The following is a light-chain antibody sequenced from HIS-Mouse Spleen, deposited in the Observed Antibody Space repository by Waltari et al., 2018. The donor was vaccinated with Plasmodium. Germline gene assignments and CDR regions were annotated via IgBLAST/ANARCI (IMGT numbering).Light chain of an antibody. J-gene: IGLJ3*02. CDR2: KDS. CDR1: ALPKQY. V-gene: IGLV3-25*03. CDR3: QSADSSGTPNWV. Sequence: SYELTQPPSVSVSPGQTARSTCSGEALPKQYASVYQQKPGQAPVLVIYKDSERPSGIPERFSGSSSGTTVTLTISGVQAEDEADYYCQSADSSGTPNWVFGGGTKLTVL.